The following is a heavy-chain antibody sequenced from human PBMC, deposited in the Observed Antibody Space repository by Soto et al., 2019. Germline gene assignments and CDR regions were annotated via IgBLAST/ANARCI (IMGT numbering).Heavy chain of an antibody. CDR3: AIAVAGISDRKKNFDY. V-gene: IGHV3-48*01. CDR1: GFTFSSYS. Sequence: GGSLRLSCAASGFTFSSYSMNWVRQAPGKGLEWVSYISSSSSTIYYADSVKGRFTISRDNAKNSLYLQMNSLRAEDTAVYYCAIAVAGISDRKKNFDYWGQGTLVTVSS. J-gene: IGHJ4*02. CDR2: ISSSSSTI. D-gene: IGHD6-19*01.